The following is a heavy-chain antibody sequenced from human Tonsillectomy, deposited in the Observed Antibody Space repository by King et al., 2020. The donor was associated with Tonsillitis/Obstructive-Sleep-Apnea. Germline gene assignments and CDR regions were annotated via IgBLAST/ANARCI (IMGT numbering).Heavy chain of an antibody. CDR3: ARDFRLYTSGWSEPFDY. Sequence: VQLVESGGCLVQPGGSLRLSCAASGFTFSTYSMSWVRQAPGKGLEWVANIKQSGSEKNYWGAVNGRFTISRDNANNSLYLQMNSLRAEYTAVYYCARDFRLYTSGWSEPFDYWGQGTLVTVSS. CDR1: GFTFSTYS. J-gene: IGHJ4*02. CDR2: IKQSGSEK. V-gene: IGHV3-7*01. D-gene: IGHD6-19*01.